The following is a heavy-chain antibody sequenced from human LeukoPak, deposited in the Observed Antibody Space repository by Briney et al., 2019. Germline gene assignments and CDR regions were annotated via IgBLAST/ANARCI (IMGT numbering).Heavy chain of an antibody. J-gene: IGHJ5*02. CDR1: GGTFSSYA. D-gene: IGHD1-14*01. CDR2: IIPIFGTA. CDR3: ARSVFPPEAWFDP. Sequence: SVKVSCKASGGTFSSYAISWVRQAPGQGLEWMGRIIPIFGTANYAQKFQGRVTITTDESTSTAYMQLSSLRSEDTAVYYCARSVFPPEAWFDPWGQGTLVTVSS. V-gene: IGHV1-69*05.